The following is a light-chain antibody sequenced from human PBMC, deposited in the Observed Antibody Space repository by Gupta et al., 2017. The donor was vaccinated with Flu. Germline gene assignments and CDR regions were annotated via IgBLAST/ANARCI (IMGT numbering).Light chain of an antibody. CDR1: SSNIGSHI. J-gene: IGLJ3*02. V-gene: IGLV1-44*01. Sequence: ISCSGSSSNIGSHIVSWYQQLPGGAPRLLIYSDDQRSSGVPDRISGSKSDTSASLAISGLQSEDEAHYFCAAWDDDLNGGVFGGGTKVTVL. CDR2: SDD. CDR3: AAWDDDLNGGV.